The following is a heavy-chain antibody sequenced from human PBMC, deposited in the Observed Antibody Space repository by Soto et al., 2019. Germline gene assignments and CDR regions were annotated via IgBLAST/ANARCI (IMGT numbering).Heavy chain of an antibody. CDR2: ISYDGSNK. CDR1: GFTFSSYG. D-gene: IGHD1-26*01. V-gene: IGHV3-30*18. Sequence: GGSLRLSCAASGFTFSSYGMHWVRQAPGKGLEWVAVISYDGSNKYYADSVKGRFTISRDNSKNTLYLQMNSLRAEDTAVYNGAKTDKRGSYRGRVDYDDGMDVWGQGTTVTVSS. J-gene: IGHJ6*02. CDR3: AKTDKRGSYRGRVDYDDGMDV.